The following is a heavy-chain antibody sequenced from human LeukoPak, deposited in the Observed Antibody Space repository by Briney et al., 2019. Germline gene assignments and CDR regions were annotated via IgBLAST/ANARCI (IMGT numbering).Heavy chain of an antibody. CDR3: ARGIAVAVDYYYGMDV. D-gene: IGHD6-19*01. CDR1: GFTVSSNY. J-gene: IGHJ6*02. CDR2: IYSGGST. Sequence: GGSLRLSCAASGFTVSSNYMSWVRQAPGKGLEWVSVIYSGGSTYYADSVEGRFTISRDNSKNTLYLQMNSLRAEDTAVYYCARGIAVAVDYYYGMDVWGQGTTVTVSS. V-gene: IGHV3-66*01.